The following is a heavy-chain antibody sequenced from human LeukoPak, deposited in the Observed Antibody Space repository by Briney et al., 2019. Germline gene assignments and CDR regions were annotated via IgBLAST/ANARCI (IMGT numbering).Heavy chain of an antibody. CDR1: GFTFDDYA. Sequence: SLRLSCAASGFTFDDYAMHWVRQAPGKGLEWVSGISWNSGSIGYADSVKGRFTISRDNAKNSLYLQMNSLRAEDTALYYCAKDIGYCSGGSCYGFDYWGQGTLVTVSS. CDR3: AKDIGYCSGGSCYGFDY. J-gene: IGHJ4*02. CDR2: ISWNSGSI. V-gene: IGHV3-9*01. D-gene: IGHD2-15*01.